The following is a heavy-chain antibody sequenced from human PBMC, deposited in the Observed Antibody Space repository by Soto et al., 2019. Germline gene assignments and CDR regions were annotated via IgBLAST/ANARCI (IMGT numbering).Heavy chain of an antibody. Sequence: SSVKVSCKASGGPFNSNALRLVRQAPGQGLGWMGGIIPIFGTANYAQKFPGRVTITADKSTSTAYMELSSLRSEDTAVYYCARDGNLGYCSSTSCRYPTRDYYYGMDVWGQGTTVTVSS. CDR3: ARDGNLGYCSSTSCRYPTRDYYYGMDV. V-gene: IGHV1-69*06. CDR2: IIPIFGTA. D-gene: IGHD2-2*01. J-gene: IGHJ6*02. CDR1: GGPFNSNA.